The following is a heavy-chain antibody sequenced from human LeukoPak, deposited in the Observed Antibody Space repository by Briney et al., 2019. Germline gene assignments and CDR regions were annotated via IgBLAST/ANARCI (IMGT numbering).Heavy chain of an antibody. J-gene: IGHJ4*02. V-gene: IGHV3-53*01. CDR3: ARGLRGGVVAAFDY. Sequence: PGGFLRLSCAASGFTVTTNYMSWVRQAPGKGPEWVSIIYVGGKTYYSDSVKGRFTISRDNSKNTVYLQMNSLRAEDTAVYYCARGLRGGVVAAFDYWGQGTRVTVSS. D-gene: IGHD2-15*01. CDR1: GFTVTTNY. CDR2: IYVGGKT.